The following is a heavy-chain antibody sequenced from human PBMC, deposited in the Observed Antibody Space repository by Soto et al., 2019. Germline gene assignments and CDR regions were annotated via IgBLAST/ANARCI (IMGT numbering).Heavy chain of an antibody. CDR1: GFSLSTSGVG. CDR3: AHRPSYCSGGNCYSGFDY. CDR2: IYWDDDK. J-gene: IGHJ4*02. Sequence: QITLKESGPTLVKPTQTLTLTCTFSGFSLSTSGVGVGWIRQPPGKALEWLALIYWDDDKRYSPSLKSRLTITNXPXXXQXXLTMTNLDPVDTATYYCAHRPSYCSGGNCYSGFDYWGQGTLVTVSS. D-gene: IGHD2-15*01. V-gene: IGHV2-5*02.